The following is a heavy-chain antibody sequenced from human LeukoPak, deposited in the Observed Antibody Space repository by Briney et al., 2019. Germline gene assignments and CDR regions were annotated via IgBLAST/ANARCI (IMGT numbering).Heavy chain of an antibody. J-gene: IGHJ4*02. CDR3: AKDHDSDSSGPR. V-gene: IGHV3-23*01. CDR2: IGGSADNT. CDR1: GFTFSNYA. Sequence: PGGSLRLSCATSGFTFSNYAMSWVRQAPGKGLEWVSGIGGSADNTYYADSVKGRFTIFRDNPKNMLYLQMNRLRAEDTATYYCAKDHDSDSSGPRWGQGTLVTVSS. D-gene: IGHD3-22*01.